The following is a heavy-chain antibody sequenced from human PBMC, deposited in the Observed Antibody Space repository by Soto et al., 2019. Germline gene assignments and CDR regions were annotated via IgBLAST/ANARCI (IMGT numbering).Heavy chain of an antibody. CDR3: ARGREWGIDY. CDR1: GFTFSSYE. CDR2: ITNSGGTI. D-gene: IGHD3-16*01. Sequence: EVQLVESGGGLVQPGGSLRLSCAASGFTFSSYEMNWVRQAPGKGLEWISYITNSGGTIYYADSVKGRFTISRDNAKDSLDLQMSSLRAEDTAVYYCARGREWGIDYWGQGTLVTVSS. J-gene: IGHJ4*02. V-gene: IGHV3-48*03.